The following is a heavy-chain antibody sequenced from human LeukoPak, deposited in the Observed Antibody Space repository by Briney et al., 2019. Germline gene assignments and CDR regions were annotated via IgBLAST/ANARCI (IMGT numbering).Heavy chain of an antibody. J-gene: IGHJ4*02. CDR2: ISSSGSTI. CDR1: GFTFSSYE. V-gene: IGHV3-48*03. Sequence: GGSLRLSCAASGFTFSSYEMNWVRQAPGKGLEWVSYISSSGSTIYYADSVKGRFTISRDNSKNTLYPQMNSLRVEDTAVYYCARRWFFDYWGQGTLVTVSS. D-gene: IGHD4-23*01. CDR3: ARRWFFDY.